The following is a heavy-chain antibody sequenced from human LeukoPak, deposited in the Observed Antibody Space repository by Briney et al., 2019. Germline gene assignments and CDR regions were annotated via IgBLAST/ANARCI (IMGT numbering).Heavy chain of an antibody. CDR1: GFTFSSYP. CDR3: VRDRNGGCFDP. V-gene: IGHV3-23*01. Sequence: GGSLRLSCATSGFTFSSYPMSWVRQAPGRGLEWASVISGNSGATYYADSVKGRFTISRDNANDSLYLQMNSLRAEDTAVYYCVRDRNGGCFDPWGQGTLVTVSS. D-gene: IGHD2-8*01. CDR2: ISGNSGAT. J-gene: IGHJ5*02.